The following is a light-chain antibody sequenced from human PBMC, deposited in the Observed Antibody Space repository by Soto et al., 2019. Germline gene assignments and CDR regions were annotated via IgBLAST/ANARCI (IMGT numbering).Light chain of an antibody. CDR3: HQYNNWPRT. CDR2: DAS. V-gene: IGKV3-15*01. CDR1: QRVSSN. Sequence: EIVMTQSPATLSVSPGERATLSCRASQRVSSNLAWYQQKPGQAPRLLIYDASTRATGIPARFSGSGSGTEFTLTINRLEPEDFAVYYCHQYNNWPRTFGQGTRLEIK. J-gene: IGKJ5*01.